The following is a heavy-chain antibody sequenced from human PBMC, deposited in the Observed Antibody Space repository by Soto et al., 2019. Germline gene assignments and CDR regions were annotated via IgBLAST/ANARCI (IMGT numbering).Heavy chain of an antibody. V-gene: IGHV5-51*01. CDR3: ARLLRGVIITPGIGWFDP. D-gene: IGHD3-10*01. CDR2: IYPGDSDT. J-gene: IGHJ5*02. Sequence: GESLKISCKGSGDSFTGYWIGWVRQMPGKGLEWMGIIYPGDSDTRYSPSFQGQVTISADKSISTAYLQWSSLKASDTAMYYCARLLRGVIITPGIGWFDPWGKGTLVTVSS. CDR1: GDSFTGYW.